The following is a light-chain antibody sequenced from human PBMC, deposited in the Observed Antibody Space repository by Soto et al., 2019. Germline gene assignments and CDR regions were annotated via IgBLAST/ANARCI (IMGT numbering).Light chain of an antibody. CDR1: QTIFNW. Sequence: DIQMTQSPSTLSASVGDRVTITCRASQTIFNWLAWYQRKPGRAPNLLIYDASSLQSGVPSRFSGSGSGTDFTLTISSLQPEDFATYYCQQSYSTLWTFGQGTKVEIK. V-gene: IGKV1-39*01. CDR3: QQSYSTLWT. CDR2: DAS. J-gene: IGKJ1*01.